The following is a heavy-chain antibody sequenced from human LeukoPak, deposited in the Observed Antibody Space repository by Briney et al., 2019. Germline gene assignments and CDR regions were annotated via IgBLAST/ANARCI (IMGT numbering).Heavy chain of an antibody. CDR1: GYTFTGYY. Sequence: GASVKVSCKASGYTFTGYYIHWVRQAPGQGLEWMGWINPKSGGANYAQKFQGRVTMTRDTSISTAYMELSRLRSVDTAVYYCATDRYGDYGQVGYWGQGTLVTVSS. CDR2: INPKSGGA. CDR3: ATDRYGDYGQVGY. D-gene: IGHD4-17*01. J-gene: IGHJ4*02. V-gene: IGHV1-2*02.